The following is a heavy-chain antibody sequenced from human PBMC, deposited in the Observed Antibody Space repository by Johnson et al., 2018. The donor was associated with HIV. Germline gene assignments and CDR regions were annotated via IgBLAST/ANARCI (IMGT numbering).Heavy chain of an antibody. J-gene: IGHJ3*02. D-gene: IGHD3-10*01. V-gene: IGHV3-64*01. CDR2: ISSNGIGT. CDR1: GFTFSNFA. CDR3: ARSRGPMRKDAFDI. Sequence: VQVVESGGGLVQPGGSLRLSCAVSGFTFSNFAMHWVRKAPGKGLEYVSAISSNGIGTYYANSVDGRFTISRDNDKNTLYLEMGSLRVEDMAVYYCARSRGPMRKDAFDIWGQGTKVTVSS.